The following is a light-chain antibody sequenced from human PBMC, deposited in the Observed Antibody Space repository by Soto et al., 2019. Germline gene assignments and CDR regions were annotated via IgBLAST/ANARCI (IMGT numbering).Light chain of an antibody. V-gene: IGKV1-39*01. CDR3: QQSYSKGRT. CDR1: QTINNY. CDR2: GAS. Sequence: DILMTQSPSSLSAFVGDTVTITCRASQTINNYLNWYQLKPGKAPKLLIFGASNLKSGVPSRFSANGSVTDFSLTITSLQPEDFATYYCQQSYSKGRTFGQGTRL. J-gene: IGKJ2*01.